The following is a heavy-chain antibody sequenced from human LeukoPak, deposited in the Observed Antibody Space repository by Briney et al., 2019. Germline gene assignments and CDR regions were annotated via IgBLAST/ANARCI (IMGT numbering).Heavy chain of an antibody. V-gene: IGHV1-2*02. D-gene: IGHD3-22*01. CDR1: GYTFTGCY. Sequence: ASVKVSCKASGYTFTGCYMHWVRQAPGQGLEWMGWINPNSGGTNYAQKFQGRVTMTRDTSISTAYMELSRLRSDDTAVYYCVLVDYYDSSGYYYVDYWGQGTLVTVSS. CDR2: INPNSGGT. CDR3: VLVDYYDSSGYYYVDY. J-gene: IGHJ4*02.